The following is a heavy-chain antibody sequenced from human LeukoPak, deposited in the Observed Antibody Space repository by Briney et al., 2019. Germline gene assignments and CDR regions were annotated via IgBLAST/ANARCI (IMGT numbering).Heavy chain of an antibody. CDR1: GGSISSYY. D-gene: IGHD3-22*01. V-gene: IGHV4-59*01. Sequence: PSETLSLTCTVSGGSISSYYWNWIRQPPGKGLEWIGYIYYSGSTKSNPSLKSRVTLSVDTSKKQFSLKLSSVTAADTAVYFCARANQYYYDSSGYMFQHWGQGTLVTVSS. CDR2: IYYSGST. CDR3: ARANQYYYDSSGYMFQH. J-gene: IGHJ1*01.